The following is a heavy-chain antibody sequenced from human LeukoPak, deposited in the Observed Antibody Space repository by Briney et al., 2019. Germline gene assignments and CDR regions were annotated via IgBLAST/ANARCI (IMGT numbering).Heavy chain of an antibody. D-gene: IGHD2-15*01. CDR1: GFTFSSYG. J-gene: IGHJ6*02. V-gene: IGHV3-30*03. Sequence: GGSLRLSCAASGFTFSSYGMHWVRQAPGKGLEWVAVISYDGSNKYYADSVKGRFTISRDNSKNTLYLQMNSLRAEDTAVYYCARGGLLSYYYYGMDVWGQGTTVTVSS. CDR2: ISYDGSNK. CDR3: ARGGLLSYYYYGMDV.